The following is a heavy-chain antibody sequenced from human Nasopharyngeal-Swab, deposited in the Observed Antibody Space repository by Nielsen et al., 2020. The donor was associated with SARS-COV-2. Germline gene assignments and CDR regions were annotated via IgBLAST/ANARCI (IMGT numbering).Heavy chain of an antibody. Sequence: VRQAPGQGLEWMGIINPTDGSTSYAQKFEGRVTMTRVTSTSTVYMELNSLRSEDTAVYYCERVLPFRITGTSGMDVWGQGTTVTVSS. D-gene: IGHD1-7*01. J-gene: IGHJ6*02. CDR3: ERVLPFRITGTSGMDV. V-gene: IGHV1-46*01. CDR2: INPTDGST.